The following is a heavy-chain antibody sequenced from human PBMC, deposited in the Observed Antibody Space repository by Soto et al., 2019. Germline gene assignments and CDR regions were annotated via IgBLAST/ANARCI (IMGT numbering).Heavy chain of an antibody. Sequence: SETLSLTCAVYGGSFSGYYWSWIRQPPGKGLEWIGEINHSGSTNYNPSLKSRVTISVDTSKNQFSLKLSSVTAADTAVYYCARGRRRYCSSTSCYSAGFGFWFDPWGQGTLVTVSS. V-gene: IGHV4-34*01. CDR1: GGSFSGYY. J-gene: IGHJ5*02. D-gene: IGHD2-2*02. CDR2: INHSGST. CDR3: ARGRRRYCSSTSCYSAGFGFWFDP.